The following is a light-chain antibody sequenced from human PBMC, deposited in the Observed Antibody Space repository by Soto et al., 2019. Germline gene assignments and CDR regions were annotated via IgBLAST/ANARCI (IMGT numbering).Light chain of an antibody. CDR3: AVWDDILNRPV. CDR2: DNN. V-gene: IGLV1-51*01. J-gene: IGLJ2*01. Sequence: QSVLTQPPSVSAAPGQKVTISCSGSSSNIGNNFVSWYQQLPGTAPNLVIYDNNRRPSGIPDRFSGSKSGTSATLAISGLQADDEALYHCAVWDDILNRPVFGGGTKLTVL. CDR1: SSNIGNNF.